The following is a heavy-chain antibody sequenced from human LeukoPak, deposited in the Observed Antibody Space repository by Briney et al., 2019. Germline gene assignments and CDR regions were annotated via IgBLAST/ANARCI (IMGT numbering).Heavy chain of an antibody. CDR2: FDPEDGET. J-gene: IGHJ5*02. V-gene: IGHV1-24*01. Sequence: ASVKVSCKVSGYTLTELSMHWVRQAPGKGLEWMGGFDPEDGETIYAQKFQGRVTMTEDTSTDTAYLELSSLRSKDTAVYYCATERSYGSGTNWFDPWGQGTLVTVS. D-gene: IGHD3-10*01. CDR1: GYTLTELS. CDR3: ATERSYGSGTNWFDP.